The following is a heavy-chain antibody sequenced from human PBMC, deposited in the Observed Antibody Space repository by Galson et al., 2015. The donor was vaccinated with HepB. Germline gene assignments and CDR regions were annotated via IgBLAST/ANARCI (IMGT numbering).Heavy chain of an antibody. V-gene: IGHV3-23*01. CDR3: ARGGGILGPFDY. J-gene: IGHJ4*02. CDR1: GFTFSNFA. D-gene: IGHD2-15*01. Sequence: SLRLSCAASGFTFSNFAVSWVRQAPGKGPEWVSDVTNNGGSTFYADSVKGRFTISRDNSKNMLYLQMNSLTSDDTAVYFCARGGGILGPFDYWGQGILVTVSS. CDR2: VTNNGGST.